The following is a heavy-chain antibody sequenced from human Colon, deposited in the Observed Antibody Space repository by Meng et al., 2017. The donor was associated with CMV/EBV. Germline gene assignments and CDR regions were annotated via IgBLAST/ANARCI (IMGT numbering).Heavy chain of an antibody. J-gene: IGHJ4*02. V-gene: IGHV3-7*04. D-gene: IGHD3-22*01. Sequence: GESLTISCAASGFSFSSYWMKWVRQAPGKGLEWVANINQDGSVKYYVDALKGRFTISRDNAENSLYLQMNSLMAEDTAVYYCARATYYYDDSAFGHWGQGTLVTVSS. CDR3: ARATYYYDDSAFGH. CDR1: GFSFSSYW. CDR2: INQDGSVK.